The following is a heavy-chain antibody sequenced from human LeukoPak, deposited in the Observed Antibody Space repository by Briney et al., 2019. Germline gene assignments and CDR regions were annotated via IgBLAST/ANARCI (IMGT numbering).Heavy chain of an antibody. D-gene: IGHD3-22*01. J-gene: IGHJ4*02. Sequence: GGSLRLSCAASGFTFSSYAMSWVRQVPGKGLEWVSTITSTGGGTYYADSVKARFTISRDNSKNTLSLQMNSLRAEDTAVYYCAKGGYYYDSSGYLDYWGQGTLVTVSS. V-gene: IGHV3-23*01. CDR1: GFTFSSYA. CDR3: AKGGYYYDSSGYLDY. CDR2: ITSTGGGT.